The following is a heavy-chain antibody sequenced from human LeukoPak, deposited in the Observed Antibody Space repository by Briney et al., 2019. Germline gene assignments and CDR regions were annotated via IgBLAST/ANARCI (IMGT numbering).Heavy chain of an antibody. CDR3: ARVDSSGWKFHYYYVMDV. CDR2: IIPIFGTA. D-gene: IGHD6-19*01. Sequence: ASVKVSCKVSGGTFSSYAISWVRQASGQGLEWMGGIIPIFGTANYAQKFQGRVTITADESTSTAYMELSSLRSEDTAVYYCARVDSSGWKFHYYYVMDVWGQGTTVTVSS. CDR1: GGTFSSYA. V-gene: IGHV1-69*13. J-gene: IGHJ6*02.